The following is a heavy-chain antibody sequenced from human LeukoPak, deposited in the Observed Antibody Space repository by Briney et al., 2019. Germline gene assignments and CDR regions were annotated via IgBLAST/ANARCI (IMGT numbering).Heavy chain of an antibody. Sequence: GGSLRLSCAASGFTFSIYAMNWVRQAPGKGLEWVSAISGGGGGTYYADSVKGRFTISRDNSKNTLFLQMNSLRAEDTALYYRAKAGGNTYYYYYMDVWGKGTTVTVSS. V-gene: IGHV3-23*01. CDR2: ISGGGGGT. D-gene: IGHD4-23*01. CDR1: GFTFSIYA. J-gene: IGHJ6*03. CDR3: AKAGGNTYYYYYMDV.